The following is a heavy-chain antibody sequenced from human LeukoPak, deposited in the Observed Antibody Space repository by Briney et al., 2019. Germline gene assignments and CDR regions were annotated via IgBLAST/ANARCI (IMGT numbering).Heavy chain of an antibody. Sequence: SETLSLTCTVSGDSISSSNYYWGWIRQPPGKGLEWIGSIYYSGSTYYNPSLKSRVTISVDTSKNQFSLKLSSVTAADTAVYYCARRSRVRGGTFSRPLYYYYMDVWGKGTTVTVSS. V-gene: IGHV4-39*01. CDR2: IYYSGST. J-gene: IGHJ6*03. CDR1: GDSISSSNYY. D-gene: IGHD2-15*01. CDR3: ARRSRVRGGTFSRPLYYYYMDV.